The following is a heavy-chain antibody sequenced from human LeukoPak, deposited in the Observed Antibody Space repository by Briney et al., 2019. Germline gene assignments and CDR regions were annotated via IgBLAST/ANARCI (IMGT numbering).Heavy chain of an antibody. CDR1: GVSISSYY. CDR3: ARSPLDEELSLSR. V-gene: IGHV4-59*01. J-gene: IGHJ4*02. CDR2: IYYSRST. D-gene: IGHD3-16*02. Sequence: SETLSLTCTVSGVSISSYYWSWIRQPPGKGLEWRGYIYYSRSTNYNPSLTTRVTISVDTSKNQFSLKLSSVTAADTAVYYCARSPLDEELSLSRWGQGTLVTVSS.